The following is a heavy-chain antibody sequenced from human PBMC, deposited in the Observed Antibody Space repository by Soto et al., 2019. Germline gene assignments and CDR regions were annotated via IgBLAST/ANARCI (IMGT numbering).Heavy chain of an antibody. J-gene: IGHJ4*02. CDR3: ANSGTAYFFDH. V-gene: IGHV3-30*18. CDR2: IAFDGSNK. D-gene: IGHD1-26*01. Sequence: QVQLVESGGGVLQPGRSLRLSCAASGFTFNTYGMHWVRQAPGKGLEWLAVIAFDGSNKYYADSVKGRFTISRDNSKNTVYLQMNSLSADDTAVYYCANSGTAYFFDHWGQRTLVTVSS. CDR1: GFTFNTYG.